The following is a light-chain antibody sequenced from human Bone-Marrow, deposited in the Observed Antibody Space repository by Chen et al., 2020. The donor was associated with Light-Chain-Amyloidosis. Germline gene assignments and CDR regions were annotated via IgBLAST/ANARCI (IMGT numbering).Light chain of an antibody. CDR3: SSYTSSSTVV. V-gene: IGLV2-14*03. J-gene: IGLJ2*01. CDR1: SSDVGGYNY. CDR2: DVS. Sequence: QSALTQPASVSGSPGQSITISSTGTSSDVGGYNYVSWYQQHPGKAPKPLIYDVSNRPSGVSNRFSGSKSGNTASLTISGLQAEDEADYYCSSYTSSSTVVFGGGTKLTVL.